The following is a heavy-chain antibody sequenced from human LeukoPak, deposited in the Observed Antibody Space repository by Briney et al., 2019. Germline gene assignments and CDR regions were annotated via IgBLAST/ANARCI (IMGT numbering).Heavy chain of an antibody. CDR3: AKDFWDSDWYR. J-gene: IGHJ4*02. CDR2: IGYDANLK. V-gene: IGHV3-30*02. CDR1: GFTFSNSA. Sequence: PGGSLRLSCATSGFTFSNSAMHWVRLAPGKGLEWVAYIGYDANLKVYADSVQGRFTISRDNSKNTLYLQMNSLRLEDTAVYYCAKDFWDSDWYRWGQGTLVTVSS. D-gene: IGHD2-21*01.